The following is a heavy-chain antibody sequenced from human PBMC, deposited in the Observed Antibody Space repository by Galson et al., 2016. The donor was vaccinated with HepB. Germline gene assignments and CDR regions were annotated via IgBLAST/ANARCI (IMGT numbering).Heavy chain of an antibody. Sequence: SLRLSCAASGFTFSTYYMIWVRQAPGKGPECVAIISPDGNDKYYADSVRGRFTASRDNAKNSLYLQMNSLRTEDTAVYYSVRSIDSWGQGTLVTVSS. V-gene: IGHV3-7*01. CDR2: ISPDGNDK. CDR3: VRSIDS. J-gene: IGHJ4*02. CDR1: GFTFSTYY.